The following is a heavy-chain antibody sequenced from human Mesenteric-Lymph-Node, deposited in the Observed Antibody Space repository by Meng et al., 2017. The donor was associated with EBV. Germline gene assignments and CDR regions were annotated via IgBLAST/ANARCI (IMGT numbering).Heavy chain of an antibody. D-gene: IGHD6-6*01. Sequence: VPLVQVGGEVQKPGASLRVSCKASGYTFTSYSISWLRQAPGQGLEWMGWISVYNGVTNYAPNLQGRVTVTTDTSTTTAYMELTGLTSADTAVYYCARGGAARPFDYWGQGTLVTVSS. J-gene: IGHJ4*02. CDR1: GYTFTSYS. CDR3: ARGGAARPFDY. CDR2: ISVYNGVT. V-gene: IGHV1-18*01.